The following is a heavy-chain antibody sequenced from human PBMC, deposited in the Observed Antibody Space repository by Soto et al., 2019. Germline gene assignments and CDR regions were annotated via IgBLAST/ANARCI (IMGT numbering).Heavy chain of an antibody. D-gene: IGHD6-6*01. CDR3: ARRTLAARPFYFDY. Sequence: SETLSLTCTVSGGSISSSSYYWGWIRQPPGKGLEWIGSIYYSGSTYYNPSLKSRVTISVDTSKNQFSLKLSSVTAADTAVYYCARRTLAARPFYFDYWGQGTLVTVSS. CDR2: IYYSGST. CDR1: GGSISSSSYY. V-gene: IGHV4-39*01. J-gene: IGHJ4*02.